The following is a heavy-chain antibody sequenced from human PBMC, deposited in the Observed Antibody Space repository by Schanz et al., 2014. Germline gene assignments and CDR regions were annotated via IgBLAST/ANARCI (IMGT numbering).Heavy chain of an antibody. V-gene: IGHV1-24*01. CDR3: ATNSPFRMVRGSNAFDA. CDR1: GYTVSALA. J-gene: IGHJ3*01. Sequence: QVQLLQSGSEVKKPGASVKVSCEISGYTVSALAMHWVRQAPGKGLEWLGGFDVKDGETIYAQKFQGRVTMTEDTSTETAYMELSGLRSGDTAVYYCATNSPFRMVRGSNAFDAWGQGTMVTVSS. D-gene: IGHD3-10*01. CDR2: FDVKDGET.